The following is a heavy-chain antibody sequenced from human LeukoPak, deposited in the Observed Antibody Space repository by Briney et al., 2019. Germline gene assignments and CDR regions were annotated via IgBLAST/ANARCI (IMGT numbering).Heavy chain of an antibody. CDR2: ISGSGGST. D-gene: IGHD6-13*01. CDR1: GFTFSSYS. CDR3: AKGGLAAAGTDGFIWNYFDY. J-gene: IGHJ4*02. Sequence: GGSLRLSCAASGFTFSSYSVNWVRQAPGKGLEWVSAISGSGGSTYYADSVKGRFTISRDNSKNTLYLQMNSLRAEDTAVYYCAKGGLAAAGTDGFIWNYFDYWGQGTLVTVSS. V-gene: IGHV3-23*01.